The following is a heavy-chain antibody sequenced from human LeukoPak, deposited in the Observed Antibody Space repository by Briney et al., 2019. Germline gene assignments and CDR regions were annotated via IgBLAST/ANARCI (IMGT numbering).Heavy chain of an antibody. CDR3: ARDQDKVLPYYYYMDV. CDR1: GYTFTSYG. D-gene: IGHD2-8*01. Sequence: ASVKVSCKASGYTFTSYGISWVRQAPGQGLGWMGWISAYNGNTNYAQKLQGRVTMTTDTSTSTAYMELRSLRSDDTDVYYCARDQDKVLPYYYYMDVWGKGTTVTVSS. V-gene: IGHV1-18*01. CDR2: ISAYNGNT. J-gene: IGHJ6*03.